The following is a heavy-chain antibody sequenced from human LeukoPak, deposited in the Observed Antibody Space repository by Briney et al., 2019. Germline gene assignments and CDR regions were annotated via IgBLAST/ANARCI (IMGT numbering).Heavy chain of an antibody. CDR2: IYYSGST. V-gene: IGHV4-59*08. CDR1: GGSISSYY. D-gene: IGHD2-2*01. CDR3: GGYCSSTSCPTLDAFDI. J-gene: IGHJ3*02. Sequence: PSETLSLTCTVSGGSISSYYWSWIRQPPGKGLEWIGYIYYSGSTNYNPSLKSRVTLSVDTSKNQFSLKLSSVTAADTAVYYCGGYCSSTSCPTLDAFDIWGQGTMVTVSS.